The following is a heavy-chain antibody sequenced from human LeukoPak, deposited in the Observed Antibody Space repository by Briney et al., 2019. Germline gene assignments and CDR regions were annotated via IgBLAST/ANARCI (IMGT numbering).Heavy chain of an antibody. J-gene: IGHJ4*02. Sequence: SETLSLTCAVYGGSFRGYYWSWIRQPPGKGLEWIGEINHSGSTNYNPSLKSRVTISVDTSKNQFSLKLSSVTAADTAVYYCASHLYRRGFDYWGQGTLVTVSS. CDR2: INHSGST. CDR3: ASHLYRRGFDY. V-gene: IGHV4-34*01. D-gene: IGHD2-2*02. CDR1: GGSFRGYY.